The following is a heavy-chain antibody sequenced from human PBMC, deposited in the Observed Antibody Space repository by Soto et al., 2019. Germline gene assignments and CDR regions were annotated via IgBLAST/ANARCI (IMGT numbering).Heavy chain of an antibody. CDR2: IIPIFGTA. Sequence: ASVQVSCKASGGTFSSYAISWVRQAPGQGLEWMGGIIPIFGTANYAQKFQGRVTITADESTSTAYMELSSLRSEDTAVYYCARVSAARKPFDYWGQGTLVTVSS. D-gene: IGHD6-6*01. V-gene: IGHV1-69*13. J-gene: IGHJ4*02. CDR3: ARVSAARKPFDY. CDR1: GGTFSSYA.